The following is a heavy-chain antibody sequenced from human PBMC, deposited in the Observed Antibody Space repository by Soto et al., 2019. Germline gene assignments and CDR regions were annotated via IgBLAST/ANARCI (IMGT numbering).Heavy chain of an antibody. D-gene: IGHD1-1*01. CDR3: ARDKYNWNDHALRDYYSYMDV. V-gene: IGHV1-18*01. CDR1: GYTFTSYG. CDR2: LSAYNGNT. J-gene: IGHJ6*03. Sequence: QVQLVQSGAEVKKPGASVKVSCKASGYTFTSYGITWVRQAPGQGLEWMGWLSAYNGNTNHAQKLQGRVTMTTDTSTSTAYMELRSLRSDDTAVYSCARDKYNWNDHALRDYYSYMDVWGKGTTVTVSS.